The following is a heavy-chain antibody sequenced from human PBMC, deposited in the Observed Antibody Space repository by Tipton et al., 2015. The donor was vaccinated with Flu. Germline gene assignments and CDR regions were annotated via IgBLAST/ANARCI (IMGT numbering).Heavy chain of an antibody. CDR1: GGSINSYY. Sequence: TLSLTCTVSGGSINSYYWSWIRQPAGKGLEWIGRIYIGGRTYYNPSLKSRLTMSVDTSKNQFSLKLSSVTAADTAVYYCARHTGDSVRGVIDYWGQGTLVAVSS. CDR2: IYIGGRT. CDR3: ARHTGDSVRGVIDY. V-gene: IGHV4-4*07. J-gene: IGHJ4*02. D-gene: IGHD3-10*02.